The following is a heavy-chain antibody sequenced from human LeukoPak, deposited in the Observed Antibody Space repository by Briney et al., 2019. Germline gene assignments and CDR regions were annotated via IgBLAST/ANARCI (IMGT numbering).Heavy chain of an antibody. Sequence: GASVKVSCKASGGTFSSYSISWVRQAPGQGLEWMGGIIPIFGTANYAQKFQGRVTITADVSTSTAYVGLSSLRSEDTAVYYCARGWDSSGQMPFLYWGQGTLVTVSS. CDR3: ARGWDSSGQMPFLY. J-gene: IGHJ4*02. CDR2: IIPIFGTA. CDR1: GGTFSSYS. D-gene: IGHD3-22*01. V-gene: IGHV1-69*13.